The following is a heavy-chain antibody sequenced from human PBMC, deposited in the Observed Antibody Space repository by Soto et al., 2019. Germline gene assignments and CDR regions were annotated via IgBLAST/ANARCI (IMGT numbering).Heavy chain of an antibody. CDR3: AIDYDFWSGYSSDYYYYMDV. J-gene: IGHJ6*03. V-gene: IGHV1-18*01. CDR1: GYTFTSYG. Sequence: ASVKVSCKASGYTFTSYGISWVRQAPGQGLEWMGWISAYNGNTNYAQKLQGRVTMTTDTSTSTAYMELRSLRSDDTAVYYCAIDYDFWSGYSSDYYYYMDVWGKGTTVTVSS. D-gene: IGHD3-3*01. CDR2: ISAYNGNT.